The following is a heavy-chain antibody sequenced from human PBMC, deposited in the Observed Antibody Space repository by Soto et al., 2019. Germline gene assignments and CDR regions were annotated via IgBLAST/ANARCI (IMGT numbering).Heavy chain of an antibody. CDR2: IDPSDSYT. J-gene: IGHJ6*02. Sequence: GESRKISCKGSGYSFTSYWISWVRQMPGKGLEWMGRIDPSDSYTNYSPSFQGHVTISADKSISTAYLQWSSLKASDTAMYYCARRQGPLYVMDVWCQGTRVTFSS. CDR3: ARRQGPLYVMDV. V-gene: IGHV5-10-1*01. CDR1: GYSFTSYW.